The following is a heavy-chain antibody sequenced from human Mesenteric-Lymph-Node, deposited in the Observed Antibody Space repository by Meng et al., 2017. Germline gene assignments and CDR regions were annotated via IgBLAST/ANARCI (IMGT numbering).Heavy chain of an antibody. D-gene: IGHD4-23*01. V-gene: IGHV4-39*01. CDR1: GGSISRASYY. CDR2: IFYSGSN. J-gene: IGHJ4*02. CDR3: ARQIFEFGYGGNSPFDY. Sequence: QLQLQESGPGLVKPSETLSPTCTVSGGSISRASYYWGRIRQPPGKGPEWIGSIFYSGSNYHNPSLKSRLTISVDTSKSQLALKLSSVTAADTAVYYCARQIFEFGYGGNSPFDYWGQGTLVTVSS.